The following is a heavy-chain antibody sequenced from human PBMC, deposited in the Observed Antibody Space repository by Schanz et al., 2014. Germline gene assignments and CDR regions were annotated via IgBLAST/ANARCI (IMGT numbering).Heavy chain of an antibody. CDR3: TRGGYSYALSAFDI. V-gene: IGHV1-18*01. J-gene: IGHJ3*02. Sequence: QVQLVQSGAEVKKPGASVKVSCKASGYTFTSHGISWVRQAPGQGLEWMGWISAYTNNTNYAQKLQGRVTMTTDTSTGTAYMELRSLRSDDTALYYCTRGGYSYALSAFDIWGQGTMVSDSP. D-gene: IGHD5-18*01. CDR1: GYTFTSHG. CDR2: ISAYTNNT.